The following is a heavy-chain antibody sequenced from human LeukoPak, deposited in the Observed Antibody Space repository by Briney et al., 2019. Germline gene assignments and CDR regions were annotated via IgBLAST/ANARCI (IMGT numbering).Heavy chain of an antibody. CDR2: ISYSGNT. CDR3: ARGSPTFDFWSGYWGVGAFDI. D-gene: IGHD3-3*01. V-gene: IGHV4-59*08. CDR1: GVSISSYY. Sequence: PSETLSLTCTVSGVSISSYYWSWIRQPPGKGLEWIGYISYSGNTNYNPSLKSRITISGDTSKNQFSLKLGSVTAADTAVYYCARGSPTFDFWSGYWGVGAFDIWGQGTMVTVSS. J-gene: IGHJ3*02.